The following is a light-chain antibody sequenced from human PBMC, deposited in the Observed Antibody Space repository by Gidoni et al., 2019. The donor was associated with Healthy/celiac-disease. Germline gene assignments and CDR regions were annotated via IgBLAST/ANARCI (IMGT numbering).Light chain of an antibody. CDR1: QSISSW. Sequence: DIQMTLSPSTLSASVGDRVTITCRARQSISSWLACYQQKPRKAPKLLLYDASSLESGVPSRFSGRGSGTEFTLTISSLQPADFATYYCQQYNSYPYTFGQGTKLEIK. CDR2: DAS. V-gene: IGKV1-5*01. J-gene: IGKJ2*01. CDR3: QQYNSYPYT.